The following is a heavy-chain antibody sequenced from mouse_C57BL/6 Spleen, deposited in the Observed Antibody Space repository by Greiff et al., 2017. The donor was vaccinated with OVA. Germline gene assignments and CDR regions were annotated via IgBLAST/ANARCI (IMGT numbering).Heavy chain of an antibody. Sequence: QVQLQQPGAELVKPGASVKLSCKASGYTFTSYWMQWVKQRPGQGLEWIGEIDPSDSYTTYNQKFKGQATLTVDTSSSTAYMQLSSLTSEDSAVYYCARFRTGLYAMDYWGQGTSVTVSS. CDR1: GYTFTSYW. D-gene: IGHD4-1*01. V-gene: IGHV1-50*01. CDR3: ARFRTGLYAMDY. J-gene: IGHJ4*01. CDR2: IDPSDSYT.